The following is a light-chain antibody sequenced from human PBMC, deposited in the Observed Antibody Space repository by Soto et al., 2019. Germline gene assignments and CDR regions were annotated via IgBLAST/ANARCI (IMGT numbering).Light chain of an antibody. CDR2: EVI. CDR1: SSDVGSYNL. CDR3: QSYDNTLSARYV. J-gene: IGLJ1*01. Sequence: QSALTQPASVSGSPGQSITISCTGTSSDVGSYNLVSWYQQHPGKAPKVIIYEVIKRPSGVSNRFSGSKSGTSASLAITGLQAEDEGDYYCQSYDNTLSARYVFGTGTKVTVL. V-gene: IGLV2-23*02.